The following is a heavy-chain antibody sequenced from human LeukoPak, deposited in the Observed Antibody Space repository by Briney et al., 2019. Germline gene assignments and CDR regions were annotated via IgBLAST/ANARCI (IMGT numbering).Heavy chain of an antibody. D-gene: IGHD3-9*01. CDR1: GFTFSSYA. V-gene: IGHV3-23*01. CDR3: ALLILTGHHYPSDY. J-gene: IGHJ4*02. Sequence: GGSLRLSCAASGFTFSSYAMSWVRQAPGKGLEWVSAISGSGGSTYYADSVKGRFTISRDNSKNTLYLQMNSLRAEDTAVYYCALLILTGHHYPSDYWGQGTLVTVSS. CDR2: ISGSGGST.